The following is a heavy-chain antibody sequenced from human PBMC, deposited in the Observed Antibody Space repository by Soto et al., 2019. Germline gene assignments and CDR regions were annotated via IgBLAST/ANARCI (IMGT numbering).Heavy chain of an antibody. CDR3: AKADSSARYRVFDY. Sequence: EVQLVESGGGLVQPGRSLRLSCAASGFTFDDYAMHWVRQAPGKGLEWVAGISWNSGSIGYADSAKGRFTISRDNAKNSLYLQLNSLRAEDTAFYYCAKADSSARYRVFDYWGQGILVTVSS. V-gene: IGHV3-9*01. J-gene: IGHJ4*02. CDR1: GFTFDDYA. D-gene: IGHD6-19*01. CDR2: ISWNSGSI.